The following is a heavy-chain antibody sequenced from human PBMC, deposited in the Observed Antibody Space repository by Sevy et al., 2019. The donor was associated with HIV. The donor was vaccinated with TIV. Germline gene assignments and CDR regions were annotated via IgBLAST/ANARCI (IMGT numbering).Heavy chain of an antibody. J-gene: IGHJ4*02. CDR1: GFTFSRNG. Sequence: GGSLRLSCAASGFTFSRNGMHWVRQAPGKGLEWVAGIFYDGNYKYYADSVKGRFSISRDNSKNTLYVQMDSLRVEDTAVYYCAKESGSDWYFDYWGQGTLVTVSS. D-gene: IGHD2-21*01. CDR2: IFYDGNYK. CDR3: AKESGSDWYFDY. V-gene: IGHV3-33*06.